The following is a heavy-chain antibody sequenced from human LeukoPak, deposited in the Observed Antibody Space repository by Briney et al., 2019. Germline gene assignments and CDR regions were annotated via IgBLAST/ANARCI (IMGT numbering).Heavy chain of an antibody. J-gene: IGHJ4*02. CDR1: AFTFSDIY. V-gene: IGHV3-11*05. Sequence: GGSRTPACAAYAFTFSDIYMSCISQVQGKLREWVSYISTSSSYTNYADSVKGRFTISRDDAKNSLYLQMNSLRAEDTAVYYCARGGGSRFDYWGQGTLVTVSS. D-gene: IGHD3-10*01. CDR3: ARGGGSRFDY. CDR2: ISTSSSYT.